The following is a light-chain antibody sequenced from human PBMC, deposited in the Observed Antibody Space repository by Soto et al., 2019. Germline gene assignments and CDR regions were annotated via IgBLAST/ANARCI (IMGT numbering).Light chain of an antibody. Sequence: DIQMTQSPSTLSGSVGDRVTITYRASQTISSWLAWYQQKPGKAPKLLIYKASTLKSGVPSRFSGSGSGTEFTLTISSLQPDDFETYSCQHYNSYSEAFGQGTKVDIK. CDR2: KAS. CDR1: QTISSW. V-gene: IGKV1-5*03. CDR3: QHYNSYSEA. J-gene: IGKJ1*01.